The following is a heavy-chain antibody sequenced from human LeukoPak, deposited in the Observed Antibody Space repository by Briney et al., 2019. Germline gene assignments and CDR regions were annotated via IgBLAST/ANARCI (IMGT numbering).Heavy chain of an antibody. CDR2: IKSKTVGGTT. CDR1: GFTFSNAW. Sequence: GGSLRLSCAASGFTFSNAWMSWVRQAPGKGLDWVDRIKSKTVGGTTDSAAPVKGRFTISRDDSKNTLYLQMNSLKTEDTAVYYCTSNSGSYQFDYWGQGTLVTVS. CDR3: TSNSGSYQFDY. J-gene: IGHJ4*02. D-gene: IGHD1-26*01. V-gene: IGHV3-15*01.